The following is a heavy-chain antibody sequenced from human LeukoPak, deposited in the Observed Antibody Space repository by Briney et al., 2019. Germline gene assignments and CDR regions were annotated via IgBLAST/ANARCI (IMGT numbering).Heavy chain of an antibody. Sequence: SETLSPTCTVSGGSISSSSYDWGWIRQPPGRGLEWIGNIYYSGTTYYNPCLKSRVTISVDTSKNQFSLKLSSVTAADTAVYYCARLWNDYSSVTWSRYYYYYYMDVWGKGTTVTISS. J-gene: IGHJ6*03. D-gene: IGHD1-1*01. CDR1: GGSISSSSYD. CDR3: ARLWNDYSSVTWSRYYYYYYMDV. CDR2: IYYSGTT. V-gene: IGHV4-39*07.